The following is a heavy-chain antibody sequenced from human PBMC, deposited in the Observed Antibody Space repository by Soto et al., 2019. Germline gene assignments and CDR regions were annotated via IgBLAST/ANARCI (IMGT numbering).Heavy chain of an antibody. CDR2: IHYSGST. CDR1: GVSISDYY. Sequence: QVQLQESGPGLVKPSETLSLICTVSGVSISDYYWSWIRQPPGKGLEWIGYIHYSGSTDYDPSLRSRVNISVDPSKNQFSLELTSVTATDTAVYYCARDFGRHCSSTRCDPFYFDSWGQGTLVTVSS. D-gene: IGHD2-2*01. J-gene: IGHJ4*02. CDR3: ARDFGRHCSSTRCDPFYFDS. V-gene: IGHV4-59*01.